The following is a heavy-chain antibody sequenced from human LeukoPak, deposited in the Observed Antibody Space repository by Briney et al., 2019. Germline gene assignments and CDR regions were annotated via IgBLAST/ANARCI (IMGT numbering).Heavy chain of an antibody. J-gene: IGHJ4*02. V-gene: IGHV3-23*01. D-gene: IGHD3-16*01. CDR2: GSGGDPNT. Sequence: GGSLTLTCAASGFTFSSYTMNWVRQAPGKGLDWVSAGSGGDPNTYNADFVKGRFTISRDNYQNTLYLQMNSLRAEDTAIYYCSKDVAGSGSYGFDYWGQGTLVTVSS. CDR3: SKDVAGSGSYGFDY. CDR1: GFTFSSYT.